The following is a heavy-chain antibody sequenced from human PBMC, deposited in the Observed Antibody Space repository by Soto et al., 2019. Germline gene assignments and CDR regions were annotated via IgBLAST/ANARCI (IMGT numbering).Heavy chain of an antibody. V-gene: IGHV1-69*13. CDR3: ARGPPGDYYYDSSGYRISGYYDY. J-gene: IGHJ4*02. CDR2: IIPIFGTA. D-gene: IGHD3-22*01. CDR1: GGTFSSYA. Sequence: SVKVSCKASGGTFSSYAISWVRQAPGQGLEWMGGIIPIFGTANYAQKFQGRVTITADESTSTAYMELSSLRSEDTAVYYCARGPPGDYYYDSSGYRISGYYDYWGQGTLVTVSS.